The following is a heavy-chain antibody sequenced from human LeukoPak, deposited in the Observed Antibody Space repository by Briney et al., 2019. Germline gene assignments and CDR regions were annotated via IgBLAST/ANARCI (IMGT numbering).Heavy chain of an antibody. D-gene: IGHD3-9*01. CDR2: IIPIFGTA. CDR1: GGTFSSYA. J-gene: IGHJ6*03. Sequence: ASVKVSCKASGGTFSSYAISWVRQAPGQGLEWMGGIIPIFGTANYAQKFRGRVTITADKSTSTAYMELSSLRSEDTAVYYCARGSGVHFDWLRVGYYYYYMDVWGKGTTVTVSS. CDR3: ARGSGVHFDWLRVGYYYYYMDV. V-gene: IGHV1-69*06.